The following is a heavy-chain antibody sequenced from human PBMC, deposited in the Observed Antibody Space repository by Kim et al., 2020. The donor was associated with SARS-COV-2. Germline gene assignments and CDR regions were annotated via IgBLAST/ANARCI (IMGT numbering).Heavy chain of an antibody. CDR1: GFTFSSYE. Sequence: GGSLRLSCAASGFTFSSYEMNWVRQAPGKGLEWVSYISSSGSTIYYADSVKGRFTISRDNAKNSLYLQMNSLRAEDTAVYYCARDEGSSWYYYYYYGMDVWGQGTTVTVSS. D-gene: IGHD6-13*01. V-gene: IGHV3-48*03. J-gene: IGHJ6*02. CDR3: ARDEGSSWYYYYYYGMDV. CDR2: ISSSGSTI.